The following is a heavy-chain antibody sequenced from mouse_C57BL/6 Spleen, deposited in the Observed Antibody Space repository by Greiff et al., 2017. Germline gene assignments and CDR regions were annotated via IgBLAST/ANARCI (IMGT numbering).Heavy chain of an antibody. J-gene: IGHJ2*01. Sequence: QVQLQQPGAELVKPGASVKLSCKASGYTFTSYWMQWVKQRPGQGLEWIGEIDPSDSYTNYNQKFKGKATLTVDTSSSTAYMQLSSLTSEDSAVYYCARGANCYGSSYLDYWGQGTTLTVSS. CDR1: GYTFTSYW. D-gene: IGHD1-1*01. V-gene: IGHV1-50*01. CDR3: ARGANCYGSSYLDY. CDR2: IDPSDSYT.